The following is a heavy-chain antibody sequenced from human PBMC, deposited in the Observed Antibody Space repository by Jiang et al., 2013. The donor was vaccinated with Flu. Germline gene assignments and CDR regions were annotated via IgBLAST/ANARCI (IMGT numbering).Heavy chain of an antibody. CDR1: GASITAGTKY. J-gene: IGHJ3*01. CDR3: AREGTGSVTRGAFDV. CDR2: FMTLGAP. Sequence: SLTCSVSGASITAGTKYWHWIRQPAGRDWSGLGVFMTLGAPPTTPPLERRVSLSIDTSKNQFSLKLNTVRAADTAMYYCAREGTGSVTRGAFDVWGQGTMVTVSS. D-gene: IGHD4-11*01. V-gene: IGHV4-61*02.